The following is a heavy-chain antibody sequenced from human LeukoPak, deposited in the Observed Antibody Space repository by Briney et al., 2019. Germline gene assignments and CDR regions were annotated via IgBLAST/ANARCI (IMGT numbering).Heavy chain of an antibody. CDR1: GFTVSRNY. Sequence: PGGSLRLSCVVSGFTVSRNYMGWVRQAPGKGLEWVSVIYSGGSAYYADSVKGRFTISRDNSKNTLYLQMNSLRAEDTAVYYCARRGSSSWGFDYWGQGTLVTVSS. CDR3: ARRGSSSWGFDY. J-gene: IGHJ4*02. V-gene: IGHV3-66*01. CDR2: IYSGGSA. D-gene: IGHD6-13*01.